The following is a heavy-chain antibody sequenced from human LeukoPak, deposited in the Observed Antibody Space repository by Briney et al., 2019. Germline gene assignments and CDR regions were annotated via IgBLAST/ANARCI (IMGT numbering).Heavy chain of an antibody. V-gene: IGHV4-4*07. D-gene: IGHD4-23*01. CDR2: IYTTGST. J-gene: IGHJ4*02. CDR3: ARDRTYGGNSGFDY. Sequence: SETLFLTCTVSGGSISSYYWSWVRQPAGKGLEWIGRIYTTGSTNYNPSLKSRVTMSVDTSKNQFSLNLTSVTAADTAVYYCARDRTYGGNSGFDYWGRGTLVTVSS. CDR1: GGSISSYY.